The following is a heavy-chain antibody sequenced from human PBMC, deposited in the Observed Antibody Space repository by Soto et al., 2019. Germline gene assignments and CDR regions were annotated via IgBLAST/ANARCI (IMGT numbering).Heavy chain of an antibody. CDR1: GFTFSSYG. CDR3: AKTYYYDSSGYYYYYGMDV. CDR2: ISYDGSNK. D-gene: IGHD3-22*01. J-gene: IGHJ6*02. V-gene: IGHV3-30*18. Sequence: GGSLRLSCAASGFTFSSYGMHWVRQAPGKGLEWVAVISYDGSNKYYADSVNGRFTISRDNSKNTLYLQMNSLRAEDTAVYYCAKTYYYDSSGYYYYYGMDVWGQGTTVTVSS.